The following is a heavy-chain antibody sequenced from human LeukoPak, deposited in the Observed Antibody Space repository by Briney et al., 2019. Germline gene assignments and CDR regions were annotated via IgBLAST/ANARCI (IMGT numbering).Heavy chain of an antibody. V-gene: IGHV4-39*07. CDR1: GGSISTSSYY. Sequence: SETLSLTCTVSGGSISTSSYYWGWIRQPPGKGLEWIGEINHSGSTNYNPSLKSRVTISVDTSKNQFSLKLSSVTAADTAVYYCARLNRYYYYMDVWGKGTTVTISS. J-gene: IGHJ6*03. CDR3: ARLNRYYYYMDV. CDR2: INHSGST.